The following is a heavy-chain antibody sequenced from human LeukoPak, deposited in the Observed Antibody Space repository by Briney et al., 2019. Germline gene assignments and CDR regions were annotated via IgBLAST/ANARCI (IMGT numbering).Heavy chain of an antibody. CDR1: GFTLISYA. D-gene: IGHD2-2*01. J-gene: IGHJ4*02. V-gene: IGHV3-23*01. CDR3: AKAVKGVGPWY. CDR2: ISVSGGST. Sequence: GGALRVSCAASGFTLISYAMSWVRQAPGRGLEWVSAISVSGGSTYYADSVKGRFTISRDKSKNTLYLQMNGLRADDTAVYYCAKAVKGVGPWYWGQGTLVTVSS.